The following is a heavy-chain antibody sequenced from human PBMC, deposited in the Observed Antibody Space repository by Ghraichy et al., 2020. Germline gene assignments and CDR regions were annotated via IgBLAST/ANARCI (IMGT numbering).Heavy chain of an antibody. V-gene: IGHV3-53*01. CDR3: ARGDVWFGGEARAFDI. D-gene: IGHD3-10*01. Sequence: GGSLRLSCAASGFTVSSNYMSWVRQAPGKGLEWVSVIYSGGSTYYADSVKGRFTISRDNSKNTLYLQMNSLRAEDTAVYYCARGDVWFGGEARAFDIWGQGTMVTVSS. CDR2: IYSGGST. J-gene: IGHJ3*02. CDR1: GFTVSSNY.